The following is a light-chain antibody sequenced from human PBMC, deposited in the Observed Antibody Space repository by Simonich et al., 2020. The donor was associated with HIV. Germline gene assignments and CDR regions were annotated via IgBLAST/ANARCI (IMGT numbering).Light chain of an antibody. CDR3: QQYYSTPFT. Sequence: DIVMTQSPDSLAVSLGERATINCKSSQSVLYSPNNKNYLAWYQQKPGQPPKLLIYWASTRESGVPDRFSGSGSGTDFTLTISSLQAEDVAVYYCQQYYSTPFTFGPGTKVDFK. V-gene: IGKV4-1*01. CDR2: WAS. CDR1: QSVLYSPNNKNY. J-gene: IGKJ3*01.